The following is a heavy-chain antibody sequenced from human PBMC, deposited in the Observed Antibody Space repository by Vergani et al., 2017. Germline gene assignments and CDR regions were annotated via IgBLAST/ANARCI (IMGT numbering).Heavy chain of an antibody. CDR2: MYHGGNT. CDR3: ARGQYWFDP. V-gene: IGHV4-38-2*01. CDR1: GFTFDDYG. Sequence: VQLVESGGGVVRPGGSLRLSCAASGFTFDDYGMSWVRQAPGKGLEWIGSMYHGGNTYYNPSLKSRVTISVDTSKNQFSLRLSSVTAADTALYYCARGQYWFDPWGQGTLVTVSS. J-gene: IGHJ5*02.